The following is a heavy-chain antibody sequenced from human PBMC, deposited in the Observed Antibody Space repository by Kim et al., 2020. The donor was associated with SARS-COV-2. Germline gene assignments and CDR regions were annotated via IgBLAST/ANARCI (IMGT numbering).Heavy chain of an antibody. J-gene: IGHJ6*02. CDR1: GGSVSSGSYY. D-gene: IGHD3-22*01. Sequence: SETLSLTCTVSGGSVSSGSYYWSWIRQPPGKGLEWIGYIYYSGSTNYNPSLKSRVTISVDTSKNQFSLKLSSVTAADTAVYYCAGLSSYDSKPYYYYYYGMDVWGQGTTVTVSS. CDR3: AGLSSYDSKPYYYYYYGMDV. V-gene: IGHV4-61*01. CDR2: IYYSGST.